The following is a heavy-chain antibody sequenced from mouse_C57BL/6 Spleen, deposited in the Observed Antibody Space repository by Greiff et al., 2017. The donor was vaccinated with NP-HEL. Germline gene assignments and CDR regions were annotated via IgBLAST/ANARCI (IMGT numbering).Heavy chain of an antibody. D-gene: IGHD2-4*01. V-gene: IGHV1-82*01. J-gene: IGHJ2*01. CDR3: ASLYDYDGDYFDY. CDR2: IYPGDGDT. Sequence: QVQLKESGPELVKPGASVKISCKASGYAFSSSWMNWVKQRPGKGLEWIGRIYPGDGDTNYNGKFKGKATLTADKSSSTAYMQLSSLTSEDSAVYVCASLYDYDGDYFDYWGQGTTLTVSS. CDR1: GYAFSSSW.